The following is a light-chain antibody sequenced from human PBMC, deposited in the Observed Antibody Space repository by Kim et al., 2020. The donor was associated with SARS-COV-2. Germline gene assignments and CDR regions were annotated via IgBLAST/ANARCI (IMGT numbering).Light chain of an antibody. V-gene: IGKV3-11*01. CDR2: DAS. CDR3: QQRTNWPT. CDR1: QSLSDY. J-gene: IGKJ4*01. Sequence: SFYPGDRATLSCRASQSLSDYLAWYQHKPGQAPRLLIYDASNRATGIPARFSGSGSGTDFTLTISSLEPEDFAVYYCQQRTNWPTFGGGTKVDIK.